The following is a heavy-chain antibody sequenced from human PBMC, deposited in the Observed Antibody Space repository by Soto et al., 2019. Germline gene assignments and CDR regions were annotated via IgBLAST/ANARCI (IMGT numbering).Heavy chain of an antibody. CDR3: ARDGGDILTCYYTAPRFDY. J-gene: IGHJ4*02. D-gene: IGHD3-9*01. Sequence: QVQLVQSGAEVKKPGASVKVSCKASGYTFTGYYMHWVRQAPGQGLEWMGWINPNSGGTNYAQKFQGWCTMTSDTSISTSYMELSRLRSDDTAVYYCARDGGDILTCYYTAPRFDYWGQGTLVTVSS. CDR1: GYTFTGYY. CDR2: INPNSGGT. V-gene: IGHV1-2*04.